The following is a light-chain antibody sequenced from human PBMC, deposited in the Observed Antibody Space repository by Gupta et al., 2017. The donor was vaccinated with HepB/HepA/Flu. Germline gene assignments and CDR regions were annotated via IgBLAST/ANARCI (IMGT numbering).Light chain of an antibody. CDR1: QSIGSN. J-gene: IGKJ1*01. CDR3: QQRSSLPWT. V-gene: IGKV6D-21*02. CDR2: YAS. Sequence: EIVLTQSPDFQSVTPKEKVTITCRASQSIGSNLHWYQQKPDQTPKLLIKYASLSISGVPSRFSGSRSGTDFTLTINSREAEDAAEYYCQQRSSLPWTFGQGTKVEIK.